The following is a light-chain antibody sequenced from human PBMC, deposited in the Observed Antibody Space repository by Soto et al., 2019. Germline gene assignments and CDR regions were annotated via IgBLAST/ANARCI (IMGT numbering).Light chain of an antibody. J-gene: IGKJ4*01. CDR1: QSVSSN. V-gene: IGKV3-15*01. CDR3: QQYNDWPLT. CDR2: GAS. Sequence: EIVMTQSPATLSVSPGERATLSCRASQSVSSNLAWYQQMPGQPPRLLIYGASTRATAIPARFSGSGSGTDFTLTISGLQSEDFAFYYCQQYNDWPLTFGGGAKVEIK.